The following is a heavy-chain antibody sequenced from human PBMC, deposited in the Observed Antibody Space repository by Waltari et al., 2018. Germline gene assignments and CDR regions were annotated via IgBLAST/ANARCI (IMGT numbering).Heavy chain of an antibody. Sequence: QVQLVQSGAEVKKPGASVKVSCKASGYTFTGYYMHWVRQAPGQGLEWMGRINPNSGGTNYAQKFQGRVTMTRDTSISTAYMELSRLRSDDTAVYYCARDLAYCSSTSCHEQAHWGQGTLVTVSS. CDR1: GYTFTGYY. CDR3: ARDLAYCSSTSCHEQAH. V-gene: IGHV1-2*06. D-gene: IGHD2-2*01. CDR2: INPNSGGT. J-gene: IGHJ4*02.